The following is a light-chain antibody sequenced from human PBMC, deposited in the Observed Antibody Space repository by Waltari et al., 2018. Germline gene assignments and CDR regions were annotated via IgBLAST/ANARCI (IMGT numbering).Light chain of an antibody. Sequence: QSALTQPDSVSGSPGQSITISCPGTSSDVGSYSLASWYQQHPGKAPKLLIYEGSKRPSGVSNRFSGSKSGNTASLTISGLQAEDEADYYCCSYAGSSAFVFGTGTKVTVL. J-gene: IGLJ1*01. V-gene: IGLV2-23*01. CDR2: EGS. CDR1: SSDVGSYSL. CDR3: CSYAGSSAFV.